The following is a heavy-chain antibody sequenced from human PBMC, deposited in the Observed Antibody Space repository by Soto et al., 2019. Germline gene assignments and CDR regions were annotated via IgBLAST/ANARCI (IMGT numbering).Heavy chain of an antibody. V-gene: IGHV3-23*01. Sequence: GGSLRLSCAASGFTFSSYAMSWVRQAPGKGLEWVSAISGSGGSTYYADSVKGRFTISRDNSKNTLYLQMNSLRAEDTAVYYCAKGDDFWSGYSNGLVDYWGQGTLVTVST. CDR1: GFTFSSYA. D-gene: IGHD3-3*01. CDR3: AKGDDFWSGYSNGLVDY. CDR2: ISGSGGST. J-gene: IGHJ4*02.